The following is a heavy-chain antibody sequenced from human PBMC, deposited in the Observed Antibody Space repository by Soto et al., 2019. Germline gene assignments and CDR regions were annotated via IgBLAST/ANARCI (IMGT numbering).Heavy chain of an antibody. CDR3: SRLEAARRSYYYSPYLAF. CDR1: GGTFSSYT. CDR2: IIPILGIA. V-gene: IGHV1-69*02. Sequence: SVKVSCKASGGTFSSYTSSWGRQAPEKGLEWMGRIIPILGIANYAQKFQGRVTIPADKSPSTAYMELSSLRSDDTAVYYFSRLEAARRSYYYSPYLAFWVNGSTVP. J-gene: IGHJ6*03. D-gene: IGHD6-6*01.